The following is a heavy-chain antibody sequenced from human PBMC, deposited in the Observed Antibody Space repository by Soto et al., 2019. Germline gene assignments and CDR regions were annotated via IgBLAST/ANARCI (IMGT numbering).Heavy chain of an antibody. D-gene: IGHD1-1*01. J-gene: IGHJ4*02. CDR3: VRDFALDPCLDY. CDR1: GFMFGSYA. Sequence: QVQLVESGGGVVQPGRSLRLSCAASGFMFGSYAMHWVRQAPGKGLEWVAVVSFDGSNKYYADSVKGRFTISRDNSNNTLYLQMHSVRAEDTALYYCVRDFALDPCLDYWGRGTLVTVSS. CDR2: VSFDGSNK. V-gene: IGHV3-30-3*01.